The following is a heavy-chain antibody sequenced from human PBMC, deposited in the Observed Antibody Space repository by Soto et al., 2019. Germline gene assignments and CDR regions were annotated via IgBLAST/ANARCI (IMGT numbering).Heavy chain of an antibody. CDR2: ISVYNGNT. D-gene: IGHD5-12*01. V-gene: IGHV1-18*01. Sequence: QVQLVQSGAEVKKPGASVKVSCKASGYTFTSYGISWVRQATGQGPEWMGWISVYNGNTNYAQKLQGRVTMTTDTSTSTDYMELRSLRSDDTAVYYCARAGDGGIVATIPDEYWGQCTLVTVSS. CDR1: GYTFTSYG. J-gene: IGHJ1*01. CDR3: ARAGDGGIVATIPDEY.